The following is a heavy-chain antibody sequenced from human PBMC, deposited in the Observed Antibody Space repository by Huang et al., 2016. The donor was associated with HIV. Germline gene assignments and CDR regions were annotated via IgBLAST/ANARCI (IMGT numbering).Heavy chain of an antibody. CDR1: GGSISCGSYY. CDR3: SRQWRRSPYGDYVFDY. Sequence: QLQLQESGPGLVKPSEPLSLTCTVSGGSISCGSYYWGCLRQPPGKGLGWIGSIYYNGSPYYNPSLKSRFTISVGRSKNQFSRRLSSVTAADAAVYYCSRQWRRSPYGDYVFDYWGQGTLVTVSS. V-gene: IGHV4-39*01. D-gene: IGHD4-17*01. CDR2: IYYNGSP. J-gene: IGHJ4*02.